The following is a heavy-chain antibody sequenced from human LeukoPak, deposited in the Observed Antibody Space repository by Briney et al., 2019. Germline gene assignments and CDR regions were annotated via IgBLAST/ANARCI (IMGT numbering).Heavy chain of an antibody. CDR3: ATPPLIYDFWKTGGDY. D-gene: IGHD3-3*01. CDR1: GYTFTSYD. V-gene: IGHV1-8*03. J-gene: IGHJ4*02. Sequence: ASVKVSCKASGYTFTSYDINWVRQATGQGLEWMGWMNPNSGNTGYAQKFQGRVTITRNTSISTAYMELSSLRSEDTAVYYCATPPLIYDFWKTGGDYWGQGTLVTVSS. CDR2: MNPNSGNT.